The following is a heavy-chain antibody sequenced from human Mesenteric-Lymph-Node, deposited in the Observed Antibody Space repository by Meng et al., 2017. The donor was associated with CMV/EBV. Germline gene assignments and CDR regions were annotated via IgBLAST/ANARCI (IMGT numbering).Heavy chain of an antibody. Sequence: ESLKISCAASGFTVSSNYMSWVRQAPGKGLEWVSVIYSGGSTDYADSVKGRFTISRDNSKNTLYLQMNSLRAEDTAVYYCARVRSWHRDPYFDYWGQGTLVTVSS. CDR2: IYSGGST. J-gene: IGHJ4*02. V-gene: IGHV3-53*01. CDR3: ARVRSWHRDPYFDY. D-gene: IGHD6-13*01. CDR1: GFTVSSNY.